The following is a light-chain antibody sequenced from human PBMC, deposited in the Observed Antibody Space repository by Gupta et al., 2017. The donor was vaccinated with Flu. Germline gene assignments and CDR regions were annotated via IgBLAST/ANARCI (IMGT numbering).Light chain of an antibody. J-gene: IGKJ2*01. CDR2: SAS. CDR3: QQSNTLPHT. Sequence: EIVLTQSPDFQSVTPNEKVTITCRASQSIGSSLHWYQQKPDQSPKLLIKSASQSLSGVPSRFSGSGSGTDFTLTINGLEPEDAATYYCQQSNTLPHTFGQGTKLEIK. V-gene: IGKV6-21*01. CDR1: QSIGSS.